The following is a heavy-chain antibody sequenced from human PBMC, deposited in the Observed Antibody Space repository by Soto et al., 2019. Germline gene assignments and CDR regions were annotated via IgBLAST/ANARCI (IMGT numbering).Heavy chain of an antibody. J-gene: IGHJ4*02. V-gene: IGHV3-30*18. CDR3: AKETVEYYFDY. CDR1: GFTFSIYG. CDR2: ISYDGSNK. D-gene: IGHD3-3*01. Sequence: QVQLVESGGGVVQPGRSLRLSCAASGFTFSIYGMHWVRQAPGKGLEWVAVISYDGSNKYYADSVKGRFTISRDNSKNTLYLQMHSLRGEDTAVYSCAKETVEYYFDYWGQGTLVTVSS.